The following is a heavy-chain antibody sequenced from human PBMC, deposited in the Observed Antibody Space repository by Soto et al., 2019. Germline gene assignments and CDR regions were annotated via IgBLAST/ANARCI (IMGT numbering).Heavy chain of an antibody. CDR3: ARAGYCISTSCYTANYYYYGMDV. D-gene: IGHD2-2*02. V-gene: IGHV1-18*01. CDR1: GYTFTSYG. J-gene: IGHJ6*02. Sequence: ASVKVSCKASGYTFTSYGISWVRQAPGQGLEWMGWISAYNGNTNYAQKVQGRVTMTTDTSTSTAYMELRSLRSDDTAVYYCARAGYCISTSCYTANYYYYGMDVWGQGTTVTVSS. CDR2: ISAYNGNT.